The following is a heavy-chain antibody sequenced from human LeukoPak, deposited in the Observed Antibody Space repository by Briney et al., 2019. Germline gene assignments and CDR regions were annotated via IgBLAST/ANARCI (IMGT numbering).Heavy chain of an antibody. CDR3: VERLGNPAAFDY. Sequence: GGSLRLSCTASGFTFNQYGMSWVRQAPGKGLEWVAGISGNTATINYAAPVKGRFTISRENSKNRLFLEMNSLRDDDTAVYYCVERLGNPAAFDYWGQGTLVTVSS. CDR1: GFTFNQYG. D-gene: IGHD6-25*01. CDR2: ISGNTATI. J-gene: IGHJ4*02. V-gene: IGHV3-23*01.